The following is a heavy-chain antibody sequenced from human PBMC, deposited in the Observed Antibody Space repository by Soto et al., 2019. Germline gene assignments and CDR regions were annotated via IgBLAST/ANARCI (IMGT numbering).Heavy chain of an antibody. CDR3: ARGLVASRNYYYYGMDV. J-gene: IGHJ6*02. Sequence: ASVKVSCKASGYTFTNYGISWVRQAPGQGLEWMGWISAYNGNTNYAQKLQGRVTMTTDTSTSTAYMELRSLRSDDTAVYYCARGLVASRNYYYYGMDVWGQGTTVTVSS. CDR1: GYTFTNYG. V-gene: IGHV1-18*01. D-gene: IGHD5-12*01. CDR2: ISAYNGNT.